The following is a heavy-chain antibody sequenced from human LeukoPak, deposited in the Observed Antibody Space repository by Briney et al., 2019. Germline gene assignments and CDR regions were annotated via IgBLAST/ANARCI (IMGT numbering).Heavy chain of an antibody. CDR3: ARDPGDYYDSSGYQFDP. CDR2: IYYSGST. CDR1: GGSISSYY. Sequence: SETLSLTCTVSGGSISSYYWSWIRQPPGKGLEWIGYIYYSGSTNYNPSLKSRVTISVDTSKNQFSLKLSSVTAADTAAYYCARDPGDYYDSSGYQFDPWGQGTLVTVSS. D-gene: IGHD3-22*01. V-gene: IGHV4-59*01. J-gene: IGHJ5*02.